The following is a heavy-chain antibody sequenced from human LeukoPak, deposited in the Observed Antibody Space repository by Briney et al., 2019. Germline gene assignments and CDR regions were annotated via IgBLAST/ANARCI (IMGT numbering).Heavy chain of an antibody. V-gene: IGHV3-30*02. CDR1: GFTFNTYG. Sequence: GGSLRLSCAASGFTFNTYGMHWVRQAPGKGLEWVAFIRYDGSNKYYADSVKGRFTISRDNSKNTLYLQMNSLRVEDTALYYCAKDILFRQELGAAACSDYWGQGTLVTVSS. J-gene: IGHJ4*02. CDR2: IRYDGSNK. CDR3: AKDILFRQELGAAACSDY. D-gene: IGHD6-13*01.